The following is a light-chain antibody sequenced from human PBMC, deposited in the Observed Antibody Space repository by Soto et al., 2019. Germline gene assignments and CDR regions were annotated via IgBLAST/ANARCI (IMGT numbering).Light chain of an antibody. CDR2: DVS. CDR3: CSYAGSSYV. CDR1: SSDVGGYNY. Sequence: SVLTQPRPVSGSPGQSVPISCTGTSSDVGGYNYVSWYQQHPGKAPKLMIYDVSKRPSGVPDRFSGSKSGNTASLTISGLQAEDEADYYCCSYAGSSYVFGTGTKVTVL. J-gene: IGLJ1*01. V-gene: IGLV2-11*01.